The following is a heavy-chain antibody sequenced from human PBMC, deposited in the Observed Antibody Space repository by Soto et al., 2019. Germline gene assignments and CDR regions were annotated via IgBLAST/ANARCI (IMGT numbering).Heavy chain of an antibody. D-gene: IGHD3-10*01. Sequence: EVQLLESGGGLVQPGGSLRLSCAASGFTFSSYAMSWVRQAPGKGLEWVSAISGSGGSTYYADSVKGRFTISRDNSKNTLYMQMNSLRAEDTAVYYCAKDRGVRGVYFDYWGQGTLVTVSS. V-gene: IGHV3-23*01. J-gene: IGHJ4*02. CDR2: ISGSGGST. CDR1: GFTFSSYA. CDR3: AKDRGVRGVYFDY.